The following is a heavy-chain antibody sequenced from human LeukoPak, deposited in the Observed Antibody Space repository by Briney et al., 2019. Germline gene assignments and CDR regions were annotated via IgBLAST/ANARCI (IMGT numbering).Heavy chain of an antibody. CDR1: GGTFSSYA. Sequence: SVRVSCKASGGTFSSYAISWVRQAPGQGLEWMGGIIPIFGTANYAQKFQGRVTITTDESTSTAYMELSSLRSEDTAVYYCASLRRGYSYPWWFDPWGQGTLVTVSS. CDR3: ASLRRGYSYPWWFDP. J-gene: IGHJ5*02. CDR2: IIPIFGTA. V-gene: IGHV1-69*05. D-gene: IGHD5-18*01.